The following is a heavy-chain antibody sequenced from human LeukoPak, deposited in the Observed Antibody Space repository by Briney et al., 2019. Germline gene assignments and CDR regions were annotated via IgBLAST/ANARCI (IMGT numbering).Heavy chain of an antibody. Sequence: PSETLSLTCTVSGGSVSSNSYYWSWVRQPPGKGLEWIGFIDYTGSANYNPSLKSRVTISLDTSKNQFSVKVMSVTAADTAVYYCARIPVAKTFYHWGQGTLVTVSS. J-gene: IGHJ5*02. D-gene: IGHD6-19*01. CDR3: ARIPVAKTFYH. CDR2: IDYTGSA. V-gene: IGHV4-61*01. CDR1: GGSVSSNSYY.